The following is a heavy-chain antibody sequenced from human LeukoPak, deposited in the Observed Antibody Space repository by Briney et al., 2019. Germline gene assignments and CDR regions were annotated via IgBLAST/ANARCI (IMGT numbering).Heavy chain of an antibody. J-gene: IGHJ5*02. Sequence: GGSLRLSCAASGFTFSSYAMSWVRQAPGKGLEWVSGISGSGGSTYYADSVKGRFTISRDNSKNTLYLQMNSLRAEDTAVYYCARDPTDYYGSGSPWFDPWGQGTPVTVSS. CDR2: ISGSGGST. CDR1: GFTFSSYA. V-gene: IGHV3-23*01. CDR3: ARDPTDYYGSGSPWFDP. D-gene: IGHD3-10*01.